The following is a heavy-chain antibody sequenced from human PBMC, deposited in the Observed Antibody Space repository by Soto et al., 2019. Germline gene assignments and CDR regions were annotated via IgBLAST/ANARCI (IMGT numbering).Heavy chain of an antibody. CDR3: ATIPIVVVPAAMSGNYYYYTDV. CDR2: IYSSGST. V-gene: IGHV4-39*01. J-gene: IGHJ6*03. Sequence: QLQLQESGPGLVKPSETLSLTCTVSGGSISSSSYYWGWIRQPPGKVLEWIGGIYSSGSTYYNPSLKMRVTLSVDTSKNQSPLKLSSVTAADTAVYYCATIPIVVVPAAMSGNYYYYTDVWGKGTTVTVFS. D-gene: IGHD2-2*01. CDR1: GGSISSSSYY.